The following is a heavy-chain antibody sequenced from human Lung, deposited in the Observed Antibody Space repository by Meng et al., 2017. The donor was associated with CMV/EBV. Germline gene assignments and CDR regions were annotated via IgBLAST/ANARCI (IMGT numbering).Heavy chain of an antibody. V-gene: IGHV3-74*01. Sequence: EVQLVEXXXGXIXXGGXLRLSFAVSGFTLRSYWMHWVRQAPGKGLEWVSRIDNDDGRSTSYADSVKGRFTISRDSAKNTLYLQMNSLRVEDTAVYYCARGLQESLGWEMGYWGLGTLVTVSS. CDR1: GFTLRSYW. D-gene: IGHD1-26*01. J-gene: IGHJ4*01. CDR3: ARGLQESLGWEMGY. CDR2: IDNDDGRST.